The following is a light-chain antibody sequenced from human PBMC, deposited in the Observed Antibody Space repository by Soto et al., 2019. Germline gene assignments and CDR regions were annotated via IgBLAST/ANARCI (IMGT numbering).Light chain of an antibody. J-gene: IGKJ1*01. Sequence: DIQMTPSPASLSASIGDRVTISCRASQTIGSHLNWYQQKPGKAPTLLMFTSSSLQSGVRSRVSRSGSGTDYILTISSLQPEDFATYDCQHSYSTPPTFGQGTKVEI. CDR1: QTIGSH. V-gene: IGKV1-39*01. CDR2: TSS. CDR3: QHSYSTPPT.